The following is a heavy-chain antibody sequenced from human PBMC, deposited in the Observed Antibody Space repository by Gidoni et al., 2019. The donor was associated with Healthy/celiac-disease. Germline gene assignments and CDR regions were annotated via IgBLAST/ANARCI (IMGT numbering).Heavy chain of an antibody. CDR1: GGSISSYH. V-gene: IGHV4-59*01. CDR2: IYYSGST. D-gene: IGHD3-16*01. J-gene: IGHJ4*02. Sequence: QVQLQASGAGLVKPSATLPPPCTVSGGSISSYHWSWLRQSPGKGLEWVGYIYYSGSTNYNPSLKSRVTISVDTSKNQFSLKLSAVTAADTAVYYCARGAHYAFDYWGQGTLVTVSS. CDR3: ARGAHYAFDY.